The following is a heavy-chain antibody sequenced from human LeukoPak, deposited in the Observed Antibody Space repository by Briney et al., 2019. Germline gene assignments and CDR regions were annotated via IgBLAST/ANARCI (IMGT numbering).Heavy chain of an antibody. CDR1: SYSISRGYY. Sequence: PSETLSLTCGVSSYSISRGYYWAWLRQPPGKGLEWVGTIYHIGSTYYNPSLESRVTISVDTSKNEFSLNLSSVTAADTAVYFCARAGWIITSGIDYWGQGALVTVSS. J-gene: IGHJ4*02. V-gene: IGHV4-38-2*01. CDR2: IYHIGST. CDR3: ARAGWIITSGIDY. D-gene: IGHD3-10*01.